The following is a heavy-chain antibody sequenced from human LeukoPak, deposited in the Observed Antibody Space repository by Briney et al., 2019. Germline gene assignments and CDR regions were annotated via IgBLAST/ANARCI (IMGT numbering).Heavy chain of an antibody. CDR1: GFTFSSYW. CDR3: AKVSLGAVAGTGD. J-gene: IGHJ4*02. D-gene: IGHD6-19*01. Sequence: GGSLRLSCAGSGFTFSSYWMHWVRQAPGKGLVWVSAIGASGGTTYYADSVKGRFTISRDNSKNTLYLQMSSLRVEDTAVYYCAKVSLGAVAGTGDWGQGTLVTVSS. CDR2: IGASGGTT. V-gene: IGHV3-23*01.